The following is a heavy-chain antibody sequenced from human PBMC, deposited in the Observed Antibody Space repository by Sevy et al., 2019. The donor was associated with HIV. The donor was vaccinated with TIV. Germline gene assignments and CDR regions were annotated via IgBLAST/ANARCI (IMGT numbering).Heavy chain of an antibody. CDR2: FDPEDGET. CDR1: GHTLNRLG. CDR3: AAAKDYYENSGSPFDY. D-gene: IGHD3-22*01. Sequence: ASVKVSCKVYGHTLNRLGIHWVRQAPGKGLEWMGSFDPEDGETFQAQKFQGRVTMTDDTSTDTAYMELGSLRAEDTAVYDCAAAKDYYENSGSPFDYWGQGTLVTVSS. J-gene: IGHJ4*02. V-gene: IGHV1-24*01.